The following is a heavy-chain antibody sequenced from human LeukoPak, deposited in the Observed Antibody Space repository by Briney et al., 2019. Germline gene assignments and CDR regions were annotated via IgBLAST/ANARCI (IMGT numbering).Heavy chain of an antibody. V-gene: IGHV3-74*01. D-gene: IGHD6-6*01. J-gene: IGHJ4*02. CDR2: INSDGSST. CDR3: ARDLKYREGSSPYY. Sequence: GGSLRLSCAASGFTFSNAWMSWVRQAPGKGLVWVSRINSDGSSTSYADSVKGRFTISRDNAKNTLYLQMNSLRAEDTAVYYCARDLKYREGSSPYYWGQGTLVTVSS. CDR1: GFTFSNAW.